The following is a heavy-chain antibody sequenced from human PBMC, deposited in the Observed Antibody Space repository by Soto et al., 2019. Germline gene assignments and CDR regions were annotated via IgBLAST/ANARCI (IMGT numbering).Heavy chain of an antibody. CDR2: IWHTGRP. V-gene: IGHV4-4*02. D-gene: IGHD2-15*01. Sequence: QLQLRESGPGLVQPSGTLSLTCDVSGDSLTNNHWWSWVRQAPGKALEWIGEIWHTGRPNYNPSLKSRVAISIDKSKNQFSLKLSSVTAADTAVYYCVRDSRTGCSSINCYMHWGQGTLVTVSS. J-gene: IGHJ4*02. CDR1: GDSLTNNHW. CDR3: VRDSRTGCSSINCYMH.